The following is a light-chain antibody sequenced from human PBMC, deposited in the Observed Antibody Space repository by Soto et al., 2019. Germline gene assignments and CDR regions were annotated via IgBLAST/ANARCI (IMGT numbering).Light chain of an antibody. CDR2: DAS. V-gene: IGKV3-11*01. CDR1: QSVSSY. CDR3: QQRSYWPIT. Sequence: EVVWPQTPGTLSLSPGERATLSCRASQSVSSYLAWYQQKPGQAPRLLIYDASRRAAGIPARFSGSGSGTDFTLTISSLEPEDFAVYYCQQRSYWPITFGQGTRLEIK. J-gene: IGKJ5*01.